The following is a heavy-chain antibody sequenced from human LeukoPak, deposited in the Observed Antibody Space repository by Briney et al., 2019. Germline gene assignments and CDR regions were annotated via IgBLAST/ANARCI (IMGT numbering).Heavy chain of an antibody. CDR3: ARVGYSGYDSRPVFNY. CDR1: GYTFTNYA. J-gene: IGHJ4*02. Sequence: GASVKVSCKASGYTFTNYALHWVRQAPGQRLEWMGWINTGNGNTKYSQKFQGRVTITRATSASTAYMELSSLRSVDTAVYYCARVGYSGYDSRPVFNYWGQGTLVTVSS. V-gene: IGHV1-3*04. CDR2: INTGNGNT. D-gene: IGHD5-12*01.